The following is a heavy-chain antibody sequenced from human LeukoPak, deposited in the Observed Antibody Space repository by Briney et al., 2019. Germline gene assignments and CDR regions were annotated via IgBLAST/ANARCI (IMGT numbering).Heavy chain of an antibody. J-gene: IGHJ3*02. D-gene: IGHD3-9*01. Sequence: GGSLRLSCAASGFTFSSYEMNWVRQAPGKGLEWVSYISSSGSTIYYADSVKGRFTISRDNAKNSLYLQMNSLRAEDTAVYYCARVQGLDILTGYYKSDAFDIWGQGTMVTVSP. V-gene: IGHV3-48*03. CDR1: GFTFSSYE. CDR2: ISSSGSTI. CDR3: ARVQGLDILTGYYKSDAFDI.